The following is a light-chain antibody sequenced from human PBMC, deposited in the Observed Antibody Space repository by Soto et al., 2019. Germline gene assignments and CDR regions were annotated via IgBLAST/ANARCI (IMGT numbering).Light chain of an antibody. V-gene: IGKV1-5*03. CDR2: KAS. CDR3: QQYNSFPYT. Sequence: DIQMTQSPSTLSASVGDRVTITCRASQSINSWLAWYQQKPGKAPKLLIYKASNLEGGVPSGFSGSGSGTEFTLTISSLQPDDFATYYCQQYNSFPYTFGQGTKLEI. J-gene: IGKJ2*01. CDR1: QSINSW.